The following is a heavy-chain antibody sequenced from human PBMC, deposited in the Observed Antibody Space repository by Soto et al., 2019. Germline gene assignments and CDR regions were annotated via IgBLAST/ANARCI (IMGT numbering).Heavy chain of an antibody. Sequence: GGSLRLSCAASGFTFSSYSMNWVRQTPGKGLEWVSYISSSSSTIYYADSVKGRFTISRDNAKNSLYLQMNSLRAEDTAVYYCARHYDFWSGYYPDAFDIWGQGTMVTVSS. J-gene: IGHJ3*02. D-gene: IGHD3-3*01. V-gene: IGHV3-48*01. CDR1: GFTFSSYS. CDR2: ISSSSSTI. CDR3: ARHYDFWSGYYPDAFDI.